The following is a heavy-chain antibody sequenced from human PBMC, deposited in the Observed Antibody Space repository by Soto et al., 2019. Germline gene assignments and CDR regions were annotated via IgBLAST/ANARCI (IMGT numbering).Heavy chain of an antibody. CDR3: ARGSGYDHDAFEI. CDR1: GYTFTSYA. D-gene: IGHD5-12*01. Sequence: GASVKVSCKASGYTFTSYAMHWVRQAPGQRLEWMGWINAGNGNTKYSQKFQGRVTITRDTSASTAYMELSSLRSEDTAVYYCARGSGYDHDAFEIWGQGTMVTVSS. J-gene: IGHJ3*02. CDR2: INAGNGNT. V-gene: IGHV1-3*01.